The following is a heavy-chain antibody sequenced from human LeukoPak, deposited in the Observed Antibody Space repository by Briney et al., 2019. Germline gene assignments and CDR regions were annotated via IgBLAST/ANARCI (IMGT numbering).Heavy chain of an antibody. CDR1: GGSITSDTYY. CDR2: MYYSGNT. J-gene: IGHJ3*02. V-gene: IGHV4-39*07. D-gene: IGHD3-10*01. CDR3: ALPYFGAGADAFDI. Sequence: SETLSLTCSASGGSITSDTYYWGWNRQPPGKGLEWIGTMYYSGNTDYNPSLKSRITISVDTSKNQFYLKLTSVTAADTALYYCALPYFGAGADAFDIWGQGTRVAVSS.